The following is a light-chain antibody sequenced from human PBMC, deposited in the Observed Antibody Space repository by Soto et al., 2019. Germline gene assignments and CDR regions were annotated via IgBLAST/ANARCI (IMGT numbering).Light chain of an antibody. Sequence: EIVMTQSPATLSVSPGERATLSCRASQSVSSNLAWYQHKPGQAPRLLIYGASTRPTGIPARFSGSGSGTEFTLTITRLEPEDFAVYYCQQYGSSPPWTFGQGTNVEIK. CDR2: GAS. CDR3: QQYGSSPPWT. V-gene: IGKV3-15*01. J-gene: IGKJ1*01. CDR1: QSVSSN.